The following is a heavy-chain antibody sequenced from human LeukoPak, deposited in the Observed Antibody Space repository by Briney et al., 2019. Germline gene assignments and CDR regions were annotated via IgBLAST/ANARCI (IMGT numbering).Heavy chain of an antibody. CDR3: AKDRQDIVVVPAAVSKGTGGPIDY. CDR1: GFTFDNYG. D-gene: IGHD2-2*01. V-gene: IGHV3-30*02. Sequence: GGSLRLSCAASGFTFDNYGMHWVRQAPGKGLEWVAFIRSDGGIKYYADSVKGRFTISRDNSKNTLYLQVNSLRAEDTAVYFCAKDRQDIVVVPAAVSKGTGGPIDYWGQGTLVTVSS. CDR2: IRSDGGIK. J-gene: IGHJ4*02.